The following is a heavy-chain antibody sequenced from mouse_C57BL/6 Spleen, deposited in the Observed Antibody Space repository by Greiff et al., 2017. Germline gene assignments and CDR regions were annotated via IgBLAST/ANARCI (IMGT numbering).Heavy chain of an antibody. CDR3: ASAYGSSYGAMDY. D-gene: IGHD1-1*01. CDR1: GFSLTSYG. J-gene: IGHJ4*01. Sequence: VQLQESGPGLVAPSQSLSITCTVSGFSLTSYGVDWVRQSPGKVLEWLGVIWGVGSTNYNSALKSRLSISKDNSKSQVFLKMNSLQTDDTAMYYWASAYGSSYGAMDYWGQGTSVTVSS. V-gene: IGHV2-6*01. CDR2: IWGVGST.